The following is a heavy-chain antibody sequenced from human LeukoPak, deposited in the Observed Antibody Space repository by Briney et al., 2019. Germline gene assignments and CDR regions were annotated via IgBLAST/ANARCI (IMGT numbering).Heavy chain of an antibody. V-gene: IGHV3-30-3*01. CDR2: ISYDGSNK. CDR3: AKGDYYDSSGYYPIDY. J-gene: IGHJ4*02. CDR1: GFTFSSYA. Sequence: PGRSLRLSCAASGFTFSSYAMHWVRQAPGKGLEWVAVISYDGSNKYYADSVKGRFTISRDNSKNTLYLQMNSLRAEDTAVYYCAKGDYYDSSGYYPIDYWGQGTLVTVSS. D-gene: IGHD3-22*01.